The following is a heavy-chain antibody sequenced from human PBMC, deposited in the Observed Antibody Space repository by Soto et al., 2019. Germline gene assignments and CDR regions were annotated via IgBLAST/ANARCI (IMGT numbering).Heavy chain of an antibody. CDR3: ARGGVGYCSSTSCSDYGMDA. J-gene: IGHJ6*02. Sequence: SETLSLTCTVPGGSISSYYWSWIRQPPGKGLEWIGYIYYSGSTNYNPSLKSRVTISVDTSKNQFSLKLSSVTAADTAVYYCARGGVGYCSSTSCSDYGMDAGGQGTTVT. CDR1: GGSISSYY. CDR2: IYYSGST. D-gene: IGHD2-2*01. V-gene: IGHV4-59*01.